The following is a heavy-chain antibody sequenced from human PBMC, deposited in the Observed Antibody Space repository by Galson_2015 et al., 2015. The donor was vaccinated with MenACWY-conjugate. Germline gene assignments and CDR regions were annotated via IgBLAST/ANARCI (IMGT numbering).Heavy chain of an antibody. J-gene: IGHJ6*02. Sequence: SLRLSCAASGFTFSSYWMSWVRQAPGKGLEWVANIKQDGSEKYYVDPVKGRFTISRDNAKNSLYLQMNSLRAEDTAVYYCARDGSLYCTNGVCYSGYYYYGMDVWGQGTTVTVSS. V-gene: IGHV3-7*03. CDR3: ARDGSLYCTNGVCYSGYYYYGMDV. CDR2: IKQDGSEK. D-gene: IGHD2-8*01. CDR1: GFTFSSYW.